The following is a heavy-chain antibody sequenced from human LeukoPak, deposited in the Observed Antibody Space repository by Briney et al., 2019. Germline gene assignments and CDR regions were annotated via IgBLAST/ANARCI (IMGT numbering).Heavy chain of an antibody. CDR3: AFTHSSSWYYSSFDY. V-gene: IGHV3-30*02. CDR2: IRYDGSNK. Sequence: GGSLRLSCAASGFTFSSYGMHWVRQAPGKGLEWVALIRYDGSNKYYADSVKGRFTISRDNSKNTLYLQMNSLRAEDTAVYYCAFTHSSSWYYSSFDYWGQGTLVTVSS. CDR1: GFTFSSYG. D-gene: IGHD6-13*01. J-gene: IGHJ4*02.